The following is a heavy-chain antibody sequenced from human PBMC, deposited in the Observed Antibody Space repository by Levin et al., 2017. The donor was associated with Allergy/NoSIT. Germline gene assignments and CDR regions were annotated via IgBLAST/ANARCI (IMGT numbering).Heavy chain of an antibody. V-gene: IGHV1-69*04. CDR2: IIPILGIA. CDR1: GGTFSSYA. CDR3: ALVINSSGWYGWFDP. D-gene: IGHD6-19*01. Sequence: SVKVSCKASGGTFSSYAISWVRQAPGQGLEWMGRIIPILGIANYAQKFQGRVTITADKSTSTAYMELSSLRSEDTAVYYCALVINSSGWYGWFDPWGQGTLVTVSS. J-gene: IGHJ5*02.